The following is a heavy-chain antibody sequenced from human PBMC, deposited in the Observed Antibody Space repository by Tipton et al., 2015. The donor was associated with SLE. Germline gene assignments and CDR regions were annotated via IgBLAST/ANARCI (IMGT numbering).Heavy chain of an antibody. CDR2: ISSSSTYI. V-gene: IGHV3-21*04. Sequence: GSLRLSCAASGFTFSTYTMKWVRQAPGKGLEWVASISSSSTYIYYADSVKGRFTISRDNAKNTVYLQMNSLRAEDTAVYYCAQDLGADSHYVWGQGTLVTVSS. CDR1: GFTFSTYT. D-gene: IGHD4-11*01. CDR3: AQDLGADSHYV. J-gene: IGHJ4*02.